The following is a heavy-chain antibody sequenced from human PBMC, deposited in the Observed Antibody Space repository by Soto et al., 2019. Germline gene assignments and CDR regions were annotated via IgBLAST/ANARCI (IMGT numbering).Heavy chain of an antibody. D-gene: IGHD3-16*01. Sequence: QVQLVQSGAEVKKPGASVKVSCKASGYTFTSYGISWVRQAPGQGLEWMGWINPYNGNTNYAQKLQGRVTMTTDTATNTAYMELRRLRSDDTAVYYCARDWFGIDYWGQGTLVTVSS. J-gene: IGHJ4*02. CDR3: ARDWFGIDY. CDR1: GYTFTSYG. V-gene: IGHV1-18*01. CDR2: INPYNGNT.